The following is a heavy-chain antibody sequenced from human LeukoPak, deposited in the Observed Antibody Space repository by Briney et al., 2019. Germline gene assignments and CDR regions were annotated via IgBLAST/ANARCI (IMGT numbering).Heavy chain of an antibody. CDR2: IRSDGTT. Sequence: SGVSLRLSCTASGFIASNKYMSWVRQAPGKGLEWVSTIRSDGTTDYADSVKGRFTISRDDSKNTVYLQMDSLRVEDTAVYSCARRRGGYGEGELDYWGQGTLVTVSS. CDR3: ARRRGGYGEGELDY. J-gene: IGHJ4*02. V-gene: IGHV3-66*04. CDR1: GFIASNKY. D-gene: IGHD4-17*01.